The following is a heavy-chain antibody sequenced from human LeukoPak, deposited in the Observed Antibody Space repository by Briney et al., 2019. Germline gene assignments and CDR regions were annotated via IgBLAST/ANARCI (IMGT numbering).Heavy chain of an antibody. CDR3: ARDVPYSSGWYVGGGFDY. V-gene: IGHV3-33*01. Sequence: GRSLRLSCTASGFTFSSYGMHWVRQAPGKGLEWVAVIWYDGSNKYYADSVKGRFTISRDNSKNTLYLQMNSLRAEDTAVYYCARDVPYSSGWYVGGGFDYWGQGTLVTVSS. CDR1: GFTFSSYG. D-gene: IGHD6-19*01. J-gene: IGHJ4*02. CDR2: IWYDGSNK.